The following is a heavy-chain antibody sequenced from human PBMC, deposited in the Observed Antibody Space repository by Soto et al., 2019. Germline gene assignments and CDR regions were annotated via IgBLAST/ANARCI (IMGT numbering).Heavy chain of an antibody. CDR1: GYTFTGYY. V-gene: IGHV1-2*02. CDR2: INPNSGGT. CDR3: AREIRSGKAFDI. Sequence: ASVKVSCKTSGYTFTGYYMHWVRQAPGQGLEWMGWINPNSGGTNYAQKFQGRVTMTRDTSISTAYMELSRLRSDDTAVYYCAREIRSGKAFDIWGQGTMVTVSS. D-gene: IGHD3-3*01. J-gene: IGHJ3*02.